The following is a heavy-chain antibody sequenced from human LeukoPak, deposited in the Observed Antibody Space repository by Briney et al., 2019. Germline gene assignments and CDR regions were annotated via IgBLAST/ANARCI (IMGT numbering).Heavy chain of an antibody. J-gene: IGHJ6*04. CDR2: ISGGST. CDR3: AELGITMIGGV. D-gene: IGHD3-10*02. CDR1: GFTVSSNE. V-gene: IGHV3-38-3*01. Sequence: GGSLRLSCAASGFTVSSNEMSWVRQAPGKGLEWVSSISGGSTYYADSRKGRFTISRDNSKNTLHLQMNSLRAEDTAVYYCAELGITMIGGVWGKGTTVTISS.